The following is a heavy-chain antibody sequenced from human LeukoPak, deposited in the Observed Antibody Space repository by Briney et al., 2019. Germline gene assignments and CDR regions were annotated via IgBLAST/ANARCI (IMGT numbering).Heavy chain of an antibody. CDR1: GYTFTSYY. Sequence: ASVKVSCKASGYTFTSYYMHWVRQAPGQGLEWMGWINPNSGGTNYAQKFQGWVTMTRDTSISTAYMELSRLRSDDTAVYYCARARCSSTSCYFPYYYYGMDVWGQGTTVTVSS. D-gene: IGHD2-2*01. J-gene: IGHJ6*02. CDR2: INPNSGGT. V-gene: IGHV1-2*04. CDR3: ARARCSSTSCYFPYYYYGMDV.